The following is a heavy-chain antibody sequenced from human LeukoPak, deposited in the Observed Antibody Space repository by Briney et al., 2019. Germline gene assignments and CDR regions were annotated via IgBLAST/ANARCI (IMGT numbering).Heavy chain of an antibody. V-gene: IGHV3-23*01. CDR1: GFTFSSYA. CDR2: ISGSGGST. D-gene: IGHD3-9*01. CDR3: AKCGVLFDWLPYWGDSDYFDY. Sequence: PGGSLRLSCAASGFTFSSYAMSWVRQAPGKGLEWVSAISGSGGSTYYADSVKGRFTISRDNSKNTLYLQMNSLRAEDTAVYYCAKCGVLFDWLPYWGDSDYFDYWGQGTLVTVSS. J-gene: IGHJ4*02.